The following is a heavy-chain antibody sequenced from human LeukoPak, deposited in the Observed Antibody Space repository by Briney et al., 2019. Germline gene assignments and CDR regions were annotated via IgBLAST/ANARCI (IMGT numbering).Heavy chain of an antibody. Sequence: GASVTVSCTASGGTFSSYAISWVRQAPGQGLEWMGGIIPIFGTANYAQKFQGRVTITADTSTSTAYMELRSLRSDDTAVYYCAVSSGWYDSPDYWGQGTLVTVSS. CDR2: IIPIFGTA. J-gene: IGHJ4*02. CDR1: GGTFSSYA. CDR3: AVSSGWYDSPDY. D-gene: IGHD6-19*01. V-gene: IGHV1-69*06.